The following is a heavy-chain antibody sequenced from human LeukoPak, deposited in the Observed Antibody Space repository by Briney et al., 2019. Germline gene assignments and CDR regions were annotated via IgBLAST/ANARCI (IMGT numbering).Heavy chain of an antibody. CDR1: GYSISSGYY. CDR2: IYHSGNT. Sequence: PSETLSLTCTVSGYSISSGYYWGWIRQPPGKGLEWIGSIYHSGNTYYNPSLKSRVTISVDTSKNQFSLKLSSVTAADTAVYYCARAKYSNCFDYWGQGTLVTVSS. D-gene: IGHD4-11*01. V-gene: IGHV4-38-2*02. CDR3: ARAKYSNCFDY. J-gene: IGHJ4*02.